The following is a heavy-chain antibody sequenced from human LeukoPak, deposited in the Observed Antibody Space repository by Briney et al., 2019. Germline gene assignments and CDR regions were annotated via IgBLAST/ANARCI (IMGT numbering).Heavy chain of an antibody. Sequence: ASVKVSCKASGYTFIDFGISWVRQAPGQGLEWMGWISAYNGNTNYAQKLQGRVTMTTDTSTSTAYMELRSLRSDDTAVYYCARDRSSARYYYYYMDVWGKGTTVTVSS. CDR3: ARDRSSARYYYYYMDV. CDR1: GYTFIDFG. CDR2: ISAYNGNT. J-gene: IGHJ6*03. V-gene: IGHV1-18*01. D-gene: IGHD6-25*01.